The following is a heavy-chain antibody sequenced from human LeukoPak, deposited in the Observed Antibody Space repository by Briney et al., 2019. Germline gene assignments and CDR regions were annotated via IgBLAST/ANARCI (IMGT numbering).Heavy chain of an antibody. V-gene: IGHV1-2*04. Sequence: EASVKVSCKASGYTFTGYYMHWVRQAPGQGLEWMGWINPNSGGTNYAQKFQGWVTMTRDTSISTAYMELSRLRSDDTAVYYCATSRDCTSTSCYANFDYWGQGTLVTVSS. J-gene: IGHJ4*02. CDR1: GYTFTGYY. D-gene: IGHD2-2*01. CDR2: INPNSGGT. CDR3: ATSRDCTSTSCYANFDY.